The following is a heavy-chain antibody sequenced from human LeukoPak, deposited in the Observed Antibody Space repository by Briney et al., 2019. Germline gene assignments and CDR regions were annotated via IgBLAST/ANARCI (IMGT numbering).Heavy chain of an antibody. J-gene: IGHJ4*02. D-gene: IGHD6-19*01. Sequence: GGSLRLSCAASGFTFSSYSMNWVRQAPGKGLEWVSYISSDSSTIYYADSVKGRFTISRDNAKNSLYLQMNSLRAEDTAVYYCAGSGSSGWYGKWGQGTLVTVSS. CDR2: ISSDSSTI. V-gene: IGHV3-48*04. CDR3: AGSGSSGWYGK. CDR1: GFTFSSYS.